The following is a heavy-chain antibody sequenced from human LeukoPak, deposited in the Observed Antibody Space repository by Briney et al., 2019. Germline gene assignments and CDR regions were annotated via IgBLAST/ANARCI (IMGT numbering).Heavy chain of an antibody. V-gene: IGHV3-15*01. CDR2: TKSNGDGGTT. Sequence: GGSLRLSCEASGFTFSNAWMTWVRQAPGKGLEWVGRTKSNGDGGTTDYAAPMKGRFTISRDDSRNTLYLQMNSLKTEDTAVYYCAKIISRAAAGPPVGWGQGTLVTVSS. CDR3: AKIISRAAAGPPVG. CDR1: GFTFSNAW. D-gene: IGHD6-13*01. J-gene: IGHJ4*02.